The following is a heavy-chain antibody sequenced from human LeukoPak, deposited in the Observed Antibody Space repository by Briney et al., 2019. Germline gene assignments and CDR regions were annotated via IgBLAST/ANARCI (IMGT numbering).Heavy chain of an antibody. V-gene: IGHV4-59*01. J-gene: IGHJ4*02. D-gene: IGHD3-22*01. CDR1: GGSISSYY. Sequence: PSETLSLTCTVSGGSISSYYWRWIRQPPRKGLEWIGYIYYSGSTNYNPSLKSRVTISVDTSKNQFSLKLSSVTAADTAVYYCARKGSSGYYSPYFDYWGQGTLVTVSS. CDR3: ARKGSSGYYSPYFDY. CDR2: IYYSGST.